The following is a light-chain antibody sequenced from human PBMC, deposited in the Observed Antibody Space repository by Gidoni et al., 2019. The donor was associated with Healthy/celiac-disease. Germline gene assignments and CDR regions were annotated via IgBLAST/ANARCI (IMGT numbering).Light chain of an antibody. V-gene: IGLV2-14*01. Sequence: QSALTQPASVSGSPGPSITISCTGTSSDVGGYNYVSWYQQHPGKAPKLMIYHVSNRPSGVSNRFSGSKSGNTASLTISGLQAEDEADYYCSSYTSSSTLVFGGGTKLTVL. J-gene: IGLJ3*02. CDR1: SSDVGGYNY. CDR2: HVS. CDR3: SSYTSSSTLV.